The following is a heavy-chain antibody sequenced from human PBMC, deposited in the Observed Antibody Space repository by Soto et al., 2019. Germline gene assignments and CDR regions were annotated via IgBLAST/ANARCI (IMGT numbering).Heavy chain of an antibody. CDR2: IYYSGST. Sequence: QLQLQESGPGLVKPSETLSLTCTVSGGSISSSSYYWGWIRQPPGKGLEWIGSIYYSGSTYYNPSLKSRVTISVDTSKNQFSLKLSSVTAADTAVYYCARDLDDSSGYYQPPGDYWGQGTLVTVSS. CDR3: ARDLDDSSGYYQPPGDY. V-gene: IGHV4-39*02. D-gene: IGHD3-22*01. CDR1: GGSISSSSYY. J-gene: IGHJ4*02.